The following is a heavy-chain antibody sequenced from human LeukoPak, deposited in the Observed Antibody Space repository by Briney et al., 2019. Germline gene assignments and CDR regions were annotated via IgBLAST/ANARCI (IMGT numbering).Heavy chain of an antibody. CDR1: GASISSTSYY. CDR3: ARHRSGWYSVAAFDI. D-gene: IGHD6-19*01. V-gene: IGHV4-39*01. J-gene: IGHJ3*02. CDR2: TYYRGTT. Sequence: PSETLSLTCTVSGASISSTSYYWGWIRQPPGKGLEWIGSTYYRGTTYYNPSLKSRVTISVDTSKNQFSLKLSSVTAADTAVYYCARHRSGWYSVAAFDIWGQGTMVTVSS.